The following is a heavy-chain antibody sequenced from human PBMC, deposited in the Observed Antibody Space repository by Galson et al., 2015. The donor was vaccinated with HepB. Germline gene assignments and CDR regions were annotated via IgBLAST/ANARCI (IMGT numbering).Heavy chain of an antibody. CDR3: AKEGGGPVDWYFDL. Sequence: SGAEVKKPGASVQVSCKASGGTFSNYAISWVRQAPGHGLEWMGASIPIFRTATYAQNFQGRVMITADESTSTAYMELSSLRSEDTAVYYCAKEGGGPVDWYFDLWGRGTLVTVSS. CDR2: SIPIFRTA. D-gene: IGHD3-16*01. V-gene: IGHV1-69*13. J-gene: IGHJ2*01. CDR1: GGTFSNYA.